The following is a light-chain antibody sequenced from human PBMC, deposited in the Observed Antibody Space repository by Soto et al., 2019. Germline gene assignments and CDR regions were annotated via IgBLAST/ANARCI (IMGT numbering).Light chain of an antibody. J-gene: IGKJ5*01. CDR1: QSVLYSSNNKNY. CDR3: QQYYSTPIT. CDR2: GAS. V-gene: IGKV4-1*01. Sequence: DTVMTQSPDSLAVSLGERATINCKSSQSVLYSSNNKNYLAWYQQKPGQPPKLLIYGASTRDSGVPDRFSGSGSGTDFTLTISSLQAEDVAVYYCQQYYSTPITFGQGTRLEIK.